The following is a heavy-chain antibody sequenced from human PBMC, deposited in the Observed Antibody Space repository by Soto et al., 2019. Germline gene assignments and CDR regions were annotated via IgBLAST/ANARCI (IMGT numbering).Heavy chain of an antibody. V-gene: IGHV3-64D*06. CDR2: VSTSGRST. CDR1: GFIFSEST. D-gene: IGHD2-15*01. CDR3: VKQAHGLDGVAFDY. J-gene: IGHJ4*02. Sequence: EVQLVESGGGLVQPGGSLRISCSASGFIFSESTIYWVRQVPGKGLEAISAVSTSGRSTYYADSVKDRFTISRDNSKNTLFLQMGSLRPEDTAIYYCVKQAHGLDGVAFDYWGQGTQVTVAS.